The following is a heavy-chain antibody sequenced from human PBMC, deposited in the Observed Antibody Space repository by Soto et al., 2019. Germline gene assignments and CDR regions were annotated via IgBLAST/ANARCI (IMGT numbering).Heavy chain of an antibody. CDR1: GYSFTRYW. CDR3: ARSSAGRYYYYGMDV. CDR2: IYPGDSDT. V-gene: IGHV5-51*01. J-gene: IGHJ6*02. D-gene: IGHD6-13*01. Sequence: GESLKISCKGSGYSFTRYWIGWVRQIPGKGLEWMGIIYPGDSDTRYSPSFQGQVTISADKSISTAYLQWSSLKASDTAMYYCARSSAGRYYYYGMDVWGQGTTVTVSS.